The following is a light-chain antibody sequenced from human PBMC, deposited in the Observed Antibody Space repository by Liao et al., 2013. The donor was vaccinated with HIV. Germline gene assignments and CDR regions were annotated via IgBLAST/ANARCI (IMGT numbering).Light chain of an antibody. CDR2: QNN. CDR1: NLAHKY. J-gene: IGLJ2*01. CDR3: QAWDNNSAF. Sequence: SYELTQPPSVSVSPGQTATITCSGDNLAHKYACWYQVRPGQSPLLVIYQNNKRPSGIPERFSASNSGNTATLTISETQVMDEADFYCQAWDNNSAFFGGGTKLTVL. V-gene: IGLV3-1*01.